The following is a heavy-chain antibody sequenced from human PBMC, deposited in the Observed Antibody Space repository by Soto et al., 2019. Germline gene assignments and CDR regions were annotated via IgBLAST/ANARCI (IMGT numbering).Heavy chain of an antibody. CDR3: ARDIIGIVVVPAAILVYYYGMDV. Sequence: GGSLRLSCAASGFTFSSYGMHWVRQAPGKGLEWVAVIWYDGSNKYYADSVKGRFTISRDNSKNTLYLQMNSLRAEDTAVYYCARDIIGIVVVPAAILVYYYGMDVWGQGTTVTVSS. D-gene: IGHD2-2*02. J-gene: IGHJ6*02. CDR1: GFTFSSYG. V-gene: IGHV3-33*01. CDR2: IWYDGSNK.